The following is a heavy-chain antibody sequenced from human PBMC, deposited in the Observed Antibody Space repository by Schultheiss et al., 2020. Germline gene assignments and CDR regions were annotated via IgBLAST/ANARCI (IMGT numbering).Heavy chain of an antibody. Sequence: TLSLTCTVSCGSISSSSYYWGWIRQPPGKALEWLALIYWNDDKRYSPSLKSRLTITKDTSKNQVVLTMTNMDPVDTATYYCAHRKTYYDILTGPYYFDYWGQGTLVTVSS. CDR1: CGSISSSSYY. CDR3: AHRKTYYDILTGPYYFDY. D-gene: IGHD3-9*01. J-gene: IGHJ4*02. CDR2: IYWNDDK. V-gene: IGHV2-5*01.